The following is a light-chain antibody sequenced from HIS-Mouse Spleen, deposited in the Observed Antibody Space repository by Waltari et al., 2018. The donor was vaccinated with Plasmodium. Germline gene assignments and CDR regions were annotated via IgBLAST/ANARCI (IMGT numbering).Light chain of an antibody. Sequence: SYELTQPPSVSVSPRQTARITCSGDALPKKYAYWYQQKSGQAPVLVIYEDSKRPSGMRERFSGSSSGTMATLTISGAQVEDEADYYCYSTDSSGNHRVFGGGTKLTVL. CDR3: YSTDSSGNHRV. CDR2: EDS. V-gene: IGLV3-10*01. CDR1: ALPKKY. J-gene: IGLJ3*02.